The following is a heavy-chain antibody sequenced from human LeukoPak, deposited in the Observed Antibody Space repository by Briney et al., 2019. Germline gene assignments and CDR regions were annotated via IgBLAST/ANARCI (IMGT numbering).Heavy chain of an antibody. J-gene: IGHJ4*02. D-gene: IGHD3/OR15-3a*01. Sequence: GASVKVSCKASGYTFTGYYMHWVRQAPGQGLEWMGWINPYTGGTNYAQKFQGRVTMTRDTSIRTSYMELSRLRSDDTAVYYCARGGLWQESDPDYWGQGTLVTVSS. CDR1: GYTFTGYY. CDR2: INPYTGGT. CDR3: ARGGLWQESDPDY. V-gene: IGHV1-2*02.